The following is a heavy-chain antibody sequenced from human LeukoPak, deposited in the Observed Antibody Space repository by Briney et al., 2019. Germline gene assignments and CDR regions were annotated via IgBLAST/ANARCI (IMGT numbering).Heavy chain of an antibody. D-gene: IGHD1-20*01. Sequence: SATLSLTCAVYGGSFSGYSSSWIRHPPRKRLEWIGEINHSGSTNYNPSLKSRVTISVDTSNNQFSLKLSSVTAADTAVYYCARGDGITGTQGRLDYWGQGTLVTVSS. CDR2: INHSGST. CDR3: ARGDGITGTQGRLDY. CDR1: GGSFSGYS. V-gene: IGHV4-34*01. J-gene: IGHJ4*02.